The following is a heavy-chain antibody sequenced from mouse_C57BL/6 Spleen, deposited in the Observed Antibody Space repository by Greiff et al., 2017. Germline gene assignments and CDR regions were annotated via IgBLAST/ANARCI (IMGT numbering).Heavy chain of an antibody. D-gene: IGHD2-4*01. J-gene: IGHJ2*01. CDR2: FYPGSGSI. CDR3: ARHGIYYDYDDGGFDY. Sequence: VKLMESGAELVKPGASVKLSCKASGYTFTEYTIHWVKQRSGQGLEWIGWFYPGSGSIKYNEKFKDKATLTADKSSSTVYMELSRLTSEDSAVYFCARHGIYYDYDDGGFDYWGQGTTLTVSS. CDR1: GYTFTEYT. V-gene: IGHV1-62-2*01.